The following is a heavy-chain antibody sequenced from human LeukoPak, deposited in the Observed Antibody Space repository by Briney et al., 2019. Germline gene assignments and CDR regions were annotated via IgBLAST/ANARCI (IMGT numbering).Heavy chain of an antibody. J-gene: IGHJ5*02. V-gene: IGHV6-1*01. CDR1: GDSVSSDNAA. Sequence: SQTLSLTCAISGDSVSSDNAAWNWIRQSPSRGLEWLGRTYYRSKWYNDYARSVKSRITINADTSKNRFSLQLNSVTPEDTAVYYCARVRGVATTKRTFFDTWGRGTRVTVSS. D-gene: IGHD6-13*01. CDR2: TYYRSKWYN. CDR3: ARVRGVATTKRTFFDT.